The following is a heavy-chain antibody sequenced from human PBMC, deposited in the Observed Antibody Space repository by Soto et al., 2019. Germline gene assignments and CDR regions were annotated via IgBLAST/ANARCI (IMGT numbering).Heavy chain of an antibody. Sequence: ASVKVSCKASGYTFTSYGISWVRQAPGQGLEWMGWISAYNGNTNYAQKLQGRVTMTTDTSTSTAYMELRSLRSDDTAVYYCARDLTSSSWAHYYYYFGRYVWGQGTTVTVSS. CDR1: GYTFTSYG. J-gene: IGHJ6*02. D-gene: IGHD6-13*01. CDR2: ISAYNGNT. CDR3: ARDLTSSSWAHYYYYFGRYV. V-gene: IGHV1-18*01.